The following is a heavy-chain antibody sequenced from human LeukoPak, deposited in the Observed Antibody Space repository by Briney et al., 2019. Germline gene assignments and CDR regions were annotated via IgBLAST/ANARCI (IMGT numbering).Heavy chain of an antibody. J-gene: IGHJ4*02. CDR3: ARGRGYSYGSLFDY. D-gene: IGHD5-18*01. V-gene: IGHV1-18*01. CDR1: GYTFTSYG. CDR2: ISAYNGNT. Sequence: ASVKVSCKASGYTFTSYGISWVRQAPGQGLEWMGWISAYNGNTNYAQKLQGRVTMTTDTSTSTAYMELSSLRFEDTAVYYCARGRGYSYGSLFDYWGQGTLVTVSS.